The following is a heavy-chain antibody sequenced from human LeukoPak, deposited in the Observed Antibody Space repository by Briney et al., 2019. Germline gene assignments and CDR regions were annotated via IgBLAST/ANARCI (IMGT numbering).Heavy chain of an antibody. CDR1: GFTFRNYA. D-gene: IGHD6-19*01. V-gene: IGHV3-23*01. J-gene: IGHJ4*02. Sequence: GSLRLSCDVSGFTFRNYAMSWVRQAPGKGLEWVSGISASGGSKYYADSVKGRFTISRDNFKDTMYLQMNSLRVEDTAVYYCAKPESTGWYGDYWGQGTLVTVSP. CDR2: ISASGGSK. CDR3: AKPESTGWYGDY.